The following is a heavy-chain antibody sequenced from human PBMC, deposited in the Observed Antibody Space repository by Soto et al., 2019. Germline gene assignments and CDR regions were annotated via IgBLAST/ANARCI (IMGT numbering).Heavy chain of an antibody. CDR3: ARGTGSSGWYKRDWFDP. CDR1: GGTFSSYA. D-gene: IGHD6-19*01. J-gene: IGHJ5*02. V-gene: IGHV1-69*01. CDR2: IIPIFGTA. Sequence: QVQLVQSGAEVKKPGSSVKVSCKASGGTFSSYAISWVRQAPGQGLEWMGGIIPIFGTANYAQKFQGRVTITEDESTSTAYMELSRLRSEDTAVYYCARGTGSSGWYKRDWFDPWGQGTLVTVSS.